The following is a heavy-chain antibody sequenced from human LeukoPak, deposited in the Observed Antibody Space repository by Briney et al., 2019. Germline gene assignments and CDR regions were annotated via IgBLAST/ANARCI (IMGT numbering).Heavy chain of an antibody. CDR3: AKGRLLGAPWGMDV. CDR1: GFTFSSYA. J-gene: IGHJ6*02. CDR2: ICSNDNNT. D-gene: IGHD1-26*01. V-gene: IGHV3-23*01. Sequence: GGSLRLSCAASGFTFSSYAMNWVRQAPGKGLEWVSAICSNDNNTYYANSVKGRFTISRDNSKNTLYLRMNTLRVEDTAVYYCAKGRLLGAPWGMDVWGQGTTVTVSS.